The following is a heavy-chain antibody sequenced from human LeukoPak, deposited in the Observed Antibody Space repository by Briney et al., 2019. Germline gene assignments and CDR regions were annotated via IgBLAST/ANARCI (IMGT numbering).Heavy chain of an antibody. CDR2: IIPISGTT. J-gene: IGHJ5*02. Sequence: SVKVSCKASGGTFSSYTISWVRQAPGQGLEWMGKIIPISGTTNYAQKFQGRVTFTADESTSTAYMELSSLRSEDTALYYCARRLRLGGNWFDPWGQGTLVTVSS. CDR3: ARRLRLGGNWFDP. D-gene: IGHD2-21*01. CDR1: GGTFSSYT. V-gene: IGHV1-69*13.